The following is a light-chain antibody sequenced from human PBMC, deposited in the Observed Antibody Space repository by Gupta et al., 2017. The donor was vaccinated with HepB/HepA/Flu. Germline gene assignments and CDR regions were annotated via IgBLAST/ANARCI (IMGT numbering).Light chain of an antibody. Sequence: ENLVTQSPATLSLSPGESATLSCRTSQSVSIHLAWYQQKPGQAPRLIIYGTSNSATGVPPRFSGSGDAKDFSLTSSRREYEDCAVYYVHQGYSLHAFGQGTRLDIK. J-gene: IGKJ5*01. CDR1: QSVSIH. V-gene: IGKV3-11*01. CDR3: HQGYSLHA. CDR2: GTS.